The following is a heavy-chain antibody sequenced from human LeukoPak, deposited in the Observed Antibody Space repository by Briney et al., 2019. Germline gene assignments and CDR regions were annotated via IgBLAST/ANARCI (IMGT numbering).Heavy chain of an antibody. CDR3: ARDGSGTAMVKFDY. CDR2: INHSGST. J-gene: IGHJ4*02. D-gene: IGHD5-18*01. CDR1: GGSFSGYY. Sequence: PSETLSLTCAVYGGSFSGYYWSWIRQPPEKGLEWIGEINHSGSTYYNPSLKSRVTISVDTSKNQFSLKLSSVTAADTAVYYCARDGSGTAMVKFDYWGQGTLVTVSS. V-gene: IGHV4-34*01.